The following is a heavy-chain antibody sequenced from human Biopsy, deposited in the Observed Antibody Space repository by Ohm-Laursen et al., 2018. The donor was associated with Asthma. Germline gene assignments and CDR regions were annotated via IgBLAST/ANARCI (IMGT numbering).Heavy chain of an antibody. J-gene: IGHJ4*02. CDR3: ARGYGTSWYFGY. V-gene: IGHV3-11*01. D-gene: IGHD6-13*01. CDR2: ISSRGSNL. CDR1: GFSFSDYY. Sequence: SLRLSCTASGFSFSDYYMMWIRQAPGKGLEWVAYISSRGSNLYYADSVKGRFTISRDNPKKSVYLQLDSLRVEDTAVYYCARGYGTSWYFGYWGQGTVVTVSS.